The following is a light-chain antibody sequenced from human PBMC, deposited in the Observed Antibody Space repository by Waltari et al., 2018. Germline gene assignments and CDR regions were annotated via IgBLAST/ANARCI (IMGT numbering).Light chain of an antibody. CDR2: KAS. Sequence: DIQVNQSPSTLSASVGARVTIPCRASQSIVVWLAWYQQKPGKAPRLLIYKASYLESGVPSRFSGSGSGTEFTLTISSLQADDFATYYCLQYNSYPWTFGQGTKVEIK. CDR1: QSIVVW. V-gene: IGKV1-5*03. J-gene: IGKJ1*01. CDR3: LQYNSYPWT.